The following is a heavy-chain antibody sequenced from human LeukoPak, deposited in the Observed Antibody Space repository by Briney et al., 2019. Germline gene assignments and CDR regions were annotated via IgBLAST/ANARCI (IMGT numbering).Heavy chain of an antibody. CDR1: GFTFSSYE. CDR2: ISSSGSTI. V-gene: IGHV3-48*03. J-gene: IGHJ4*02. Sequence: GGSLRLSCAASGFTFSSYEMNWVRQAPGKGLEWVSYISSSGSTIYYADSVKGRFTISRDNAKNSLYLHMNSLRAEDTAVYYCARGFGGATCIDYWGQGTLVTVSS. CDR3: ARGFGGATCIDY. D-gene: IGHD3-16*01.